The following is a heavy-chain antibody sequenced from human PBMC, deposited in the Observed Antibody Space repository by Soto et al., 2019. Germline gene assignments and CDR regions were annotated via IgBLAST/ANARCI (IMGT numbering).Heavy chain of an antibody. D-gene: IGHD1-26*01. CDR3: AGLSGYSSPPQFFS. J-gene: IGHJ4*02. CDR1: GFTFSDYY. CDR2: ISSSGSTI. Sequence: PGGSLRLSCAASGFTFSDYYMSWIRQAPGKGLEWVSYISSSGSTIYYADSVKGRFTISRDNAKNSLYLQMNSLRAEDTAVYYWAGLSGYSSPPQFFSWGQGTLVPVSS. V-gene: IGHV3-11*01.